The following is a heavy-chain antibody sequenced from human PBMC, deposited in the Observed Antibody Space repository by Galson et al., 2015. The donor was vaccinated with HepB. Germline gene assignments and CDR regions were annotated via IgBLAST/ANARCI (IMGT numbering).Heavy chain of an antibody. CDR1: GFTFSSYS. CDR2: ISSSSSYI. J-gene: IGHJ4*02. D-gene: IGHD4-17*01. Sequence: SLRLSCAASGFTFSSYSMNWVRQAPGKGLEWVSSISSSSSYIYYADSVKGRFTISRDNAKNSLYLQMNSLKTEDTAVYYCTRVAIAYGYFDYGGQGTLITVSS. CDR3: TRVAIAYGYFDY. V-gene: IGHV3-21*04.